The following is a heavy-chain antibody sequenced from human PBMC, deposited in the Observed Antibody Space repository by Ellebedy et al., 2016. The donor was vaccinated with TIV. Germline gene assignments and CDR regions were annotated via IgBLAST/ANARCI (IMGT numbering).Heavy chain of an antibody. CDR2: IYHSGST. J-gene: IGHJ6*02. V-gene: IGHV4-4*02. CDR3: ARVGNYYDSSGYYRYYYYGMDV. D-gene: IGHD3-22*01. CDR1: GGSISSSNW. Sequence: SETLSLTCAVSGGSISSSNWWSWVRQPPGKGLEWIGEIYHSGSTNYNPSLKSRVTISVNQSKNQFSLKLSSVTAADTAVYYCARVGNYYDSSGYYRYYYYGMDVWGQGTTVTVSS.